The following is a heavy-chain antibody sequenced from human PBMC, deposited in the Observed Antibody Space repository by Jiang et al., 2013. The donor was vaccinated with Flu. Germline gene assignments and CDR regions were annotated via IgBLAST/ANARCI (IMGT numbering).Heavy chain of an antibody. CDR1: GFSLSTSGVG. CDR3: VHRPTVTRYYFDY. D-gene: IGHD4-17*01. J-gene: IGHJ4*02. V-gene: IGHV2-5*02. CDR2: IYWDDDT. Sequence: KPTQTLTLTCAFSGFSLSTSGVGVGWIRQPPGKAPEWLGLIYWDDDTRYSPSLKNRLTITKDTSKNQVVLTMTSMDPVDTATYCCVHRPTVTRYYFDYWGQGTLVTVSS.